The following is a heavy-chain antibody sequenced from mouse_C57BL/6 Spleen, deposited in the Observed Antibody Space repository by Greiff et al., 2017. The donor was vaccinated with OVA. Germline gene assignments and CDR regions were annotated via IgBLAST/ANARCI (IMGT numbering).Heavy chain of an antibody. V-gene: IGHV1-50*01. CDR2: IDPSDSYT. Sequence: VQLQQPGAELVKPGPSVKLSCKASGYTFTSYWMQWVKQRPGQGLEWIGEIDPSDSYTNYNQKFKGKATLTVDTSSSTAYMQLSSLTSEDSAVYYCARGGYDDVWGTGTTVTVSS. J-gene: IGHJ1*03. CDR1: GYTFTSYW. D-gene: IGHD2-2*01. CDR3: ARGGYDDV.